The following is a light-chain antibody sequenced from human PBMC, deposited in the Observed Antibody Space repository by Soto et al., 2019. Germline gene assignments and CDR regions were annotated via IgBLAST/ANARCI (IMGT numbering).Light chain of an antibody. CDR2: AAS. CDR1: QGISSY. J-gene: IGKJ1*01. CDR3: QQLNSYPRT. Sequence: DIQMTQSPSSLSASLGDRVTITCRASQGISSYLAWYQQKPGKAPKLLIYAASTLQSGVPSRFSGSGSGRDFTLTISSLQPEDFATYYCQQLNSYPRTFGQGTKVDIK. V-gene: IGKV1-9*01.